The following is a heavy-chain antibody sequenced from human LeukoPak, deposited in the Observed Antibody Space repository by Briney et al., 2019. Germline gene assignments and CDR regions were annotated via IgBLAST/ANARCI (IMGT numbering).Heavy chain of an antibody. V-gene: IGHV4-59*12. CDR2: VFYSGGT. CDR3: ARGHGRGAFDI. J-gene: IGHJ3*02. Sequence: PSETLSLTCTVSGGSISSYYWSWIRQPPGKGLEWIGNVFYSGGTYYSPSLTSRVTISLDTSRNQFSLKLSSVTAADTAVYYCARGHGRGAFDIWGQGTMVTVSS. D-gene: IGHD1-1*01. CDR1: GGSISSYY.